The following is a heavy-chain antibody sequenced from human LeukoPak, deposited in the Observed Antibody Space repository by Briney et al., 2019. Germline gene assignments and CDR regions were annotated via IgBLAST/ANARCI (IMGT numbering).Heavy chain of an antibody. Sequence: GESLRLSCAASGFTFSSYAMHWVRQAPGKGLEWVAVISYDGSNKYYADSVKGRFTISRDNSKNTLYLQMNSLRAEDTAVYYCAKDGDYYGSGSYPDYWGQGTLVTVSS. CDR1: GFTFSSYA. V-gene: IGHV3-30-3*01. CDR3: AKDGDYYGSGSYPDY. CDR2: ISYDGSNK. D-gene: IGHD3-10*01. J-gene: IGHJ4*02.